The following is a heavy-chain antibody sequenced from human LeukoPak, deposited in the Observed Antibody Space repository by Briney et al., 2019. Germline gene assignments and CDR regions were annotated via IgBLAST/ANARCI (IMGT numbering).Heavy chain of an antibody. CDR1: ELTFNKYW. CDR2: IKQDGSEK. J-gene: IGHJ1*01. D-gene: IGHD6-19*01. Sequence: GESLRLSCEASELTFNKYWMTWVRQAPGKGLEWVANIKQDGSEKNYVDSVKGRFTISRDNAKNSLSLRMNSLSAEDTAVYYCATGYSSGWYFYFQHWGQGSLVSVSS. V-gene: IGHV3-7*01. CDR3: ATGYSSGWYFYFQH.